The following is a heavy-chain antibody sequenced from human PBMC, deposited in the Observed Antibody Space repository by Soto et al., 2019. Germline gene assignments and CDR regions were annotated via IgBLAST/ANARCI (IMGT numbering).Heavy chain of an antibody. CDR2: ISYDGTNK. Sequence: GGSLRLACAASGFMFSAYAMLWVRQAPGKGLEWVAAISYDGTNKYYADSVKGRFTISRDNSKNTLFLQMNSLRAEDTAVYYCARDPSPYTSGWYGVDFWGHGTLVTVSS. CDR1: GFMFSAYA. J-gene: IGHJ4*01. CDR3: ARDPSPYTSGWYGVDF. D-gene: IGHD6-19*01. V-gene: IGHV3-30*04.